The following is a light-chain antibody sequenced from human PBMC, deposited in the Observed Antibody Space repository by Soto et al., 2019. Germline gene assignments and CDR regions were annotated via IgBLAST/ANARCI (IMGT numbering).Light chain of an antibody. CDR1: SSDVGRYNF. CDR3: SSYTSSSTRV. CDR2: DVS. Sequence: QLVLTQPASLSGSPGQSITISCTGTSSDVGRYNFVSWYQQHPGKAPKLMIYDVSNRPSGISNRFSGSKSGNTASLTISGLQPEDEADYYCSSYTSSSTRVFGTGTKLTVL. V-gene: IGLV2-14*01. J-gene: IGLJ1*01.